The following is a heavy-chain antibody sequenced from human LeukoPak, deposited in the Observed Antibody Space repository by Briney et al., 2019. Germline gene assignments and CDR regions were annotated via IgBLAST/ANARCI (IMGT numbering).Heavy chain of an antibody. V-gene: IGHV3-23*01. CDR2: LSGSGGST. CDR3: AKDREGGYDYVWGSYSFDY. Sequence: GGSLRLSCAASGFTFSSYAMSWVRQAPGEGLEWVSLLSGSGGSTYYADSVKGRFTISRDNSKNTLYLQMNSLRAEDTAVYYCAKDREGGYDYVWGSYSFDYWGQGTLVTVSS. CDR1: GFTFSSYA. D-gene: IGHD3-16*01. J-gene: IGHJ4*02.